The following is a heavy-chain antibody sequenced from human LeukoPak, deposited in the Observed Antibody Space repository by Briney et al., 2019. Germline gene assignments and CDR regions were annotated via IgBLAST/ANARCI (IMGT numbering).Heavy chain of an antibody. CDR1: GYTFTGYY. CDR2: INPNSGGT. CDR3: ASRPLRKLGMDFDY. Sequence: ASVKVSCKASGYTFTGYYMHWVRQAPGQGLEWMGWINPNSGGTNYAQKFQGRVTMARDTSISTAYMELSRLRSDDTAVYYCASRPLRKLGMDFDYWGQGALVTVSS. J-gene: IGHJ4*02. V-gene: IGHV1-2*02. D-gene: IGHD7-27*01.